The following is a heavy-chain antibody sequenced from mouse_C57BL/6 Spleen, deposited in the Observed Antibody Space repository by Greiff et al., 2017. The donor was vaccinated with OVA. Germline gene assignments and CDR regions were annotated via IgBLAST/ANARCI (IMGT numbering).Heavy chain of an antibody. CDR3: ARGSNSDAMDY. CDR2: INPYNGGT. Sequence: EVQLQQSGPVLVKPGASVKMSCKASGYTFTDYYMNWVKQSHGKSLEWIGVINPYNGGTSYNQKFKGKATLTVDKSSSTAYMELNSLTSEDSAVYYCARGSNSDAMDYWGQGTSVTVSS. D-gene: IGHD2-5*01. V-gene: IGHV1-19*01. J-gene: IGHJ4*01. CDR1: GYTFTDYY.